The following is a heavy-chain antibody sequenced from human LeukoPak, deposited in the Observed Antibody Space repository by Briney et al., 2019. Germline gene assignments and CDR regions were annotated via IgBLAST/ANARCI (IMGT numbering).Heavy chain of an antibody. CDR2: IYYSGRT. D-gene: IGHD3-22*01. Sequence: PSETLSLTCSVSGDSVSRSDSYWDWIRQPPGKGLEWIGTIYYSGRTYYSPSLKSRVTMSVDPSNNQFSLNLRSVTAADAALYYCARRRYYDGSGYLEWGQGTLLSVSS. J-gene: IGHJ1*01. CDR3: ARRRYYDGSGYLE. V-gene: IGHV4-39*01. CDR1: GDSVSRSDSY.